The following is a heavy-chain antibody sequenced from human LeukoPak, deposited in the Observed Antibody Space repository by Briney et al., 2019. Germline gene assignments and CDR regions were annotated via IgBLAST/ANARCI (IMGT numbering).Heavy chain of an antibody. J-gene: IGHJ4*02. CDR2: IWYDGSNK. Sequence: PGRSLRLSCAASGFTFSSYDMHWVRQAPGKGLEWVAVIWYDGSNKYYADSMKGRFTISRDNSKNTLYLQMNSLRAEDTAVYYCARAYSSSWYDYFDYWGQGTLVTVSS. D-gene: IGHD6-13*01. CDR3: ARAYSSSWYDYFDY. V-gene: IGHV3-33*01. CDR1: GFTFSSYD.